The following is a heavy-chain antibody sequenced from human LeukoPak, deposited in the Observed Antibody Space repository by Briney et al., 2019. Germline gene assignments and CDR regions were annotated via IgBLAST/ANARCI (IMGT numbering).Heavy chain of an antibody. V-gene: IGHV3-23*01. CDR2: ISGSGGNT. CDR3: AKAKTMTHDAFDI. CDR1: GFTFSSYA. J-gene: IGHJ3*02. D-gene: IGHD3-22*01. Sequence: PGGSLRLSCAASGFTFSSYAMSCVRQAPVKGLEWVSAISGSGGNTYYADSVKGRFTISRDNSKNTLYLQMNSLRAEDTAVYYCAKAKTMTHDAFDIWGQGTMVTVSS.